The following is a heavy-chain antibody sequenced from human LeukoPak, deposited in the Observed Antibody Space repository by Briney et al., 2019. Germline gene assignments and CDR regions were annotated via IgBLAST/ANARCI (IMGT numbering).Heavy chain of an antibody. J-gene: IGHJ4*02. D-gene: IGHD3-16*01. CDR2: IYYSGNT. CDR1: GGSISYYY. CDR3: ARGNYYYVWGGIDY. Sequence: PSETLSLTCTVSGGSISYYYWSWIRQPPGKGLEWIGYIYYSGNTNYNPSLKSRVTISVDTSKNQFSLKLSSVTAADTAVYYCARGNYYYVWGGIDYWGQGTLVTVSS. V-gene: IGHV4-59*08.